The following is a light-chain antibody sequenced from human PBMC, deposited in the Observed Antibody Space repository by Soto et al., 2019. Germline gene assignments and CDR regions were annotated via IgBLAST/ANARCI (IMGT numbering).Light chain of an antibody. V-gene: IGKV3-20*01. J-gene: IGKJ5*01. CDR3: QQYDSSPIT. CDR2: GGS. Sequence: EIVLTQSPGTLSLSAGESATLLCRASQFIRSRYLAWYQQTPGQAPRLRIYGGSSRATGIPDRFSGSGSGTDFTLTITPLEPDDFVVYFCQQYDSSPITFGQGTRLES. CDR1: QFIRSRY.